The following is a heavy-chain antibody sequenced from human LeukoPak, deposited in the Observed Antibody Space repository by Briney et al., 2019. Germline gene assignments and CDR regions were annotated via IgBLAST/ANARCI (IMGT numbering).Heavy chain of an antibody. J-gene: IGHJ4*02. V-gene: IGHV4-4*07. CDR3: TSQQQLLTYFDS. CDR1: GGSISSYY. Sequence: SETLSLTCTVSGGSISSYYWSWIRQPAGKGLEWIGRIYTSGSTNYNPSLKSRVTMSVDTSKNQFSLKLNSVTAEDTAVYYCTSQQQLLTYFDSWGQGTLVTVSS. CDR2: IYTSGST. D-gene: IGHD6-13*01.